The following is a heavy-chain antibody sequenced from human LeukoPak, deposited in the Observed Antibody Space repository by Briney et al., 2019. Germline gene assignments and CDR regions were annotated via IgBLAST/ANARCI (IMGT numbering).Heavy chain of an antibody. CDR2: IYYSGTV. CDR1: GGSISGYY. D-gene: IGHD5-18*01. CDR3: ARGWDTGYGYYGMDV. J-gene: IGHJ6*02. V-gene: IGHV4-59*01. Sequence: PSETLSLTCTVSGGSISGYYWSWIRQPPGKELEWIGNIYYSGTVNYSPSLKSRVTISVATSNNQFSLNLLFVTAADSAVYYCARGWDTGYGYYGMDVWGQGTTVTVSS.